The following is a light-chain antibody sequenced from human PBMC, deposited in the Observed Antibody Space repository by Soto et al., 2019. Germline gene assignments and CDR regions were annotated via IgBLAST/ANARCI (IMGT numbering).Light chain of an antibody. CDR3: QQYNSWPLT. CDR1: QSVNSK. CDR2: LAS. J-gene: IGKJ4*01. V-gene: IGKV3-15*01. Sequence: EIVMTQSPATLSVSPGERATLSCRASQSVNSKVAWYHQKPGQAPRLLIYLASTRATGIPARFSGSGSGTEFTLTISSLQSEDFAVYFCQQYNSWPLTFGGGTKVKIK.